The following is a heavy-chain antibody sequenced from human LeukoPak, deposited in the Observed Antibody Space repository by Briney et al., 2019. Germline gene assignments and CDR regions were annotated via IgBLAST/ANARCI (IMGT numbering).Heavy chain of an antibody. CDR2: IYYSGST. J-gene: IGHJ4*02. V-gene: IGHV4-59*12. CDR1: GGSISSYY. CDR3: ARVANYDSSGYTDY. Sequence: PSETLSLTCTVSGGSISSYYWSWIRQPPGKGLEWIGYIYYSGSTNYNPSLKSRVTISVDTSKNQFSLKLSSVTAADTAVYYCARVANYDSSGYTDYWGKGTLVTVSS. D-gene: IGHD3-22*01.